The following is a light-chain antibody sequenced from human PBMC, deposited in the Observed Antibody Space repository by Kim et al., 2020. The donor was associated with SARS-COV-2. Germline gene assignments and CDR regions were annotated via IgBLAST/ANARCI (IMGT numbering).Light chain of an antibody. CDR1: QSVGTF. CDR2: DAS. J-gene: IGKJ1*01. Sequence: PGERATLSCRAGQSVGTFLAWYQQRPGQAPRLLIYDASNRAAGVPARFAGAGSGTDFTLTINRLEPDDFAIYYCQQRYSWPRTFGHGTKVDI. V-gene: IGKV3-11*01. CDR3: QQRYSWPRT.